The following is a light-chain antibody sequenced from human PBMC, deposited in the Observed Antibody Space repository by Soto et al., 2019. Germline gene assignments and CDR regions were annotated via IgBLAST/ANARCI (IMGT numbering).Light chain of an antibody. Sequence: EIVLTQSPATLSLSPGERATLSCRASQSVSSYLAWYQQKPGQAPRLLIYGASSRATGIPDRFSGSGSGTDFTLTISRLEPEDFAVYYCKQYKEWPPLTFGQGTRLEIK. V-gene: IGKV3-11*01. CDR2: GAS. CDR1: QSVSSY. CDR3: KQYKEWPPLT. J-gene: IGKJ5*01.